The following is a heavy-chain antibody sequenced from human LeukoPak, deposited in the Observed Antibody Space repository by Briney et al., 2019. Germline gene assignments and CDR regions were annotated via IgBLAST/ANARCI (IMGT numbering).Heavy chain of an antibody. CDR1: GFTFSSYS. CDR3: ARDGCGGDCFPNDY. Sequence: GGSLRLSCAASGFTFSSYSMNWVRQAPGKGLEWVSSISSSSSYTYYADSVKGRFTISRDNAKNSLYLQMNSLRAEDTAVYYCARDGCGGDCFPNDYWGQGTLVTVSS. D-gene: IGHD2-21*02. V-gene: IGHV3-21*01. J-gene: IGHJ4*02. CDR2: ISSSSSYT.